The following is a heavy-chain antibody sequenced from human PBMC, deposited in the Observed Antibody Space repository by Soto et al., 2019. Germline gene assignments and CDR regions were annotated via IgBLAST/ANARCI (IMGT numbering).Heavy chain of an antibody. CDR1: GFTFSSYG. D-gene: IGHD2-2*01. Sequence: GGSLRLSCAASGFTFSSYGMHWVRQAPGKGLEWVAVIWYDGSNKYYADSVKGRFTISRDNSKNTLYLQMNSLRTEDTAVYYCARDLWGIVVVPAADPPGWFDPWGQGTLVTVSS. J-gene: IGHJ5*02. CDR3: ARDLWGIVVVPAADPPGWFDP. CDR2: IWYDGSNK. V-gene: IGHV3-33*01.